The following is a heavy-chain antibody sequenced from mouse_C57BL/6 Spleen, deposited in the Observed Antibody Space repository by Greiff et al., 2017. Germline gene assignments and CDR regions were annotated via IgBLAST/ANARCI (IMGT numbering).Heavy chain of an antibody. Sequence: EVMLVESGGGLVKPGGSLKLSCAASGFTFSDYGMHWVRQAPEKGLEWVAYISSGSSTIYYADTVKGRFTISRDNAKNTLFLQMTSLRSEDTAMYYCARLGRGGYFDVWGTGTTGTVSS. CDR1: GFTFSDYG. V-gene: IGHV5-17*01. CDR3: ARLGRGGYFDV. CDR2: ISSGSSTI. D-gene: IGHD4-1*01. J-gene: IGHJ1*03.